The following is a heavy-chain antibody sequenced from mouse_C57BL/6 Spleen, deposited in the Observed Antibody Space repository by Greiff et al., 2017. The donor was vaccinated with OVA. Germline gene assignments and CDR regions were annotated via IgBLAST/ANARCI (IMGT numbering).Heavy chain of an antibody. CDR3: ARGGSSYVVDY. CDR2: IDPSDSYT. Sequence: QVQLQQPGAELVMPGASVKLSCKASGYTFTSYWMHWVKQRPGQGLEWIGEIDPSDSYTNYNQKFKGKSTLTVDKSSSTAYMQLSSLTSEDSAVDYCARGGSSYVVDYWGQGTTLTVSS. D-gene: IGHD1-1*01. CDR1: GYTFTSYW. V-gene: IGHV1-69*01. J-gene: IGHJ2*01.